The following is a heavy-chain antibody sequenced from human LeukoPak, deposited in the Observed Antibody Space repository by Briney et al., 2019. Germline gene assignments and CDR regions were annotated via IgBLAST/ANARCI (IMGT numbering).Heavy chain of an antibody. CDR3: ATDLVGGSVTGYYSY. Sequence: ASVKVSCKVSGYTLTELSMHWVRQAPGKGLEWMGGFDPEDGETIYAQKFQGRVTMTEDTSTDTAYMELSRVRSEDAAVYYCATDLVGGSVTGYYSYWGQGTLVTVSS. CDR2: FDPEDGET. J-gene: IGHJ4*02. D-gene: IGHD3-9*01. CDR1: GYTLTELS. V-gene: IGHV1-24*01.